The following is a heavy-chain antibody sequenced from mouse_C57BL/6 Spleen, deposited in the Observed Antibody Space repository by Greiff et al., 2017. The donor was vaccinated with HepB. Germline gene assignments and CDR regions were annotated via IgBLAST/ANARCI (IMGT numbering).Heavy chain of an antibody. D-gene: IGHD2-4*01. CDR2: IWTGGGT. J-gene: IGHJ4*01. Sequence: QVQLKESGPGLVAPSQSLSITCAVSGFSLTSYAISWVRQPPGKGLEWLGVIWTGGGTNYNSALKSRLSISKDNSKSQVFLKMNSLQTDDTARYYCARIYYDYDIYYAMDYWGQGTSVTVSS. CDR3: ARIYYDYDIYYAMDY. CDR1: GFSLTSYA. V-gene: IGHV2-9-1*01.